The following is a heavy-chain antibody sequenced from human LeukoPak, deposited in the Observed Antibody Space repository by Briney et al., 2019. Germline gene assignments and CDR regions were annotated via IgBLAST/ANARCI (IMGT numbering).Heavy chain of an antibody. D-gene: IGHD3-10*01. CDR1: GGILSTYA. V-gene: IGHV1-69*06. Sequence: SVKVSCKASGGILSTYAISWVRQAPGPGLEWMGGIITSFITANYAQKFQGRVTITAVISTSTPYLELSSLRFEATAVYYCARHGSGSYYTPPLDFWGQGTLVTVSS. J-gene: IGHJ4*02. CDR2: IITSFITA. CDR3: ARHGSGSYYTPPLDF.